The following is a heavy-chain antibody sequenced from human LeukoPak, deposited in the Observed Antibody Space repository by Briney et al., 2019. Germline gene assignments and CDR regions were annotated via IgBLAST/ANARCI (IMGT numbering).Heavy chain of an antibody. J-gene: IGHJ4*02. CDR1: GFTFNDYG. CDR2: ISYDGSNK. V-gene: IGHV3-30*18. Sequence: GGSLRLSCAASGFTFNDYGMHWVRQAPGKGLEGVAVISYDGSNKYYTDSVKGRFTISRDNSKSTLYLQMNSLRAEDTAVYSCAKDQWLVLDYWGQGTLVTVSS. D-gene: IGHD6-19*01. CDR3: AKDQWLVLDY.